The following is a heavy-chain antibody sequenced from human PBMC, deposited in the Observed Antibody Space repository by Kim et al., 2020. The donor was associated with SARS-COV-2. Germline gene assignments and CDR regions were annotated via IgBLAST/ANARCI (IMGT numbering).Heavy chain of an antibody. CDR1: GYRFSTYW. D-gene: IGHD6-13*01. CDR2: IYGGDLDT. V-gene: IGHV5-51*01. CDR3: ARPGDGTSWPVDS. Sequence: GESLKISCRGSGYRFSTYWIAWMRQKPGQGLEWMGMIYGGDLDTRYSPSFQGQVTMSADRSLTTAYLHWHSLRASDTALYFCARPGDGTSWPVDSWGQGTLVTVSS. J-gene: IGHJ4*02.